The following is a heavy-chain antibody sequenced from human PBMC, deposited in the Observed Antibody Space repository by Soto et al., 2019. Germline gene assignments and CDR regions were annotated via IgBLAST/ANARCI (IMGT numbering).Heavy chain of an antibody. Sequence: QVQLVQSGAEMKKPGSSVKVSCKASGGSLNNYLITWVRQAPGQVLEWLGEIVPLSGATNSAQKFQGRVTITADDSTKTAYMELRSLRPEDTAMYFCARGGVDTVTFDYWGQGTLVTVSS. D-gene: IGHD5-18*01. V-gene: IGHV1-69*01. J-gene: IGHJ4*02. CDR2: IVPLSGAT. CDR3: ARGGVDTVTFDY. CDR1: GGSLNNYL.